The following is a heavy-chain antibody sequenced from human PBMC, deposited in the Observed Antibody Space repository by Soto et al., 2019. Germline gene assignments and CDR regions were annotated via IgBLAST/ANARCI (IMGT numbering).Heavy chain of an antibody. V-gene: IGHV1-69*02. CDR3: VLAYCGGDCYPTYWYFDL. J-gene: IGHJ2*01. D-gene: IGHD2-21*02. CDR2: IIPILGIA. CDR1: GGTFSSYT. Sequence: QVQLVQSGAEVKKPGSSVKVSCKASGGTFSSYTISWVRQAPGQGLEWMGRIIPILGIANYAQKFQGRGTITADKSTSTAYMELSSLRSEDTAVYYCVLAYCGGDCYPTYWYFDLWGRGTLVTVSS.